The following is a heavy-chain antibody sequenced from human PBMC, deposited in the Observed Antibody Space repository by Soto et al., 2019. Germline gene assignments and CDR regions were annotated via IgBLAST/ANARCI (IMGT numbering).Heavy chain of an antibody. D-gene: IGHD3-3*01. V-gene: IGHV3-23*01. CDR3: ARNGITIFGVVTQPLDY. Sequence: HGGSLRLSCAASGFTFSSYAMSWVRKAPGKGLEWVSAISGSGGSTYYADSVKGRFTISRDNSKNTLYLQMNSLRAEDTAVYYCARNGITIFGVVTQPLDYWGQGTLVTVSS. CDR1: GFTFSSYA. J-gene: IGHJ4*02. CDR2: ISGSGGST.